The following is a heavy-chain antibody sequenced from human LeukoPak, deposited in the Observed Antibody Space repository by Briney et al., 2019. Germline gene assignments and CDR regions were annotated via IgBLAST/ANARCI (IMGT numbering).Heavy chain of an antibody. D-gene: IGHD2-15*01. Sequence: SETLSLTCAVYGGSFCGYYWSWVRQPPGEGVGWIGEINNSGSTNYNPSLKSRVTISVDTSKNQFSLMLSSVTAADTAVYYCARVVFCSGGSCYRYYFDYWGQGTLVTVSS. CDR3: ARVVFCSGGSCYRYYFDY. CDR1: GGSFCGYY. CDR2: INNSGST. V-gene: IGHV4-34*01. J-gene: IGHJ4*02.